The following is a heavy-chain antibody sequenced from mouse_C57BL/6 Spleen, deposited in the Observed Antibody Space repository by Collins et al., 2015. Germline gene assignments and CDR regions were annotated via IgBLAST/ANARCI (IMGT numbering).Heavy chain of an antibody. V-gene: IGHV1-66*01. J-gene: IGHJ3*01. CDR3: AREYDGYYWFAY. CDR2: IYPGSGNT. D-gene: IGHD2-3*01. CDR1: GYSFTSYY. Sequence: QVQLQQSGPELVKPGASVKISCKASGYSFTSYYIHWVKQRPGQGLEWIGWIYPGSGNTKYNEKFKGKATLTADTSSSTAYMQLSSLTSEDSAVYYCAREYDGYYWFAYWGQGTLVTVSA.